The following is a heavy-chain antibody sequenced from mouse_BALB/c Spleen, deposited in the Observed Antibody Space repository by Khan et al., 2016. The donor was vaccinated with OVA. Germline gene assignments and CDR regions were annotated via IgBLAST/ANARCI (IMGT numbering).Heavy chain of an antibody. D-gene: IGHD2-12*01. V-gene: IGHV1-9*01. Sequence: QVQLQQSGGELMKPGASVKISCKATGYTLSSYWIEWVKQRPGHGLEWIGEILPGRGNSNYTEKFKGTATFTADTSSNIAYMQLSSLTSEASAVSYCARVAWTTYGMDYWGQGTSVTVSS. CDR3: ARVAWTTYGMDY. CDR1: GYTLSSYW. J-gene: IGHJ4*01. CDR2: ILPGRGNS.